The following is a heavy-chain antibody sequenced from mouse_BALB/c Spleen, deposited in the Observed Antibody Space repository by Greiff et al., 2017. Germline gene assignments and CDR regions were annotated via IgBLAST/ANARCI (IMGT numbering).Heavy chain of an antibody. Sequence: QVHVKQSGAELARPGASVKMSCKASGYTFTSYTMHWVKQRPGQGLEWIGYINPSSGYTNYNQKFKDKATLTADKSSSTAYMQLSSLTSEDSAVYYCARGDYGSIFDYWGQGTTLTVSS. J-gene: IGHJ2*01. CDR3: ARGDYGSIFDY. CDR2: INPSSGYT. V-gene: IGHV1-4*01. CDR1: GYTFTSYT. D-gene: IGHD1-1*01.